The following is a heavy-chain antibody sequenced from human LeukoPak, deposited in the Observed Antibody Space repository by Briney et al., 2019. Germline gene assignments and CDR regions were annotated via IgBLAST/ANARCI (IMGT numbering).Heavy chain of an antibody. CDR3: ARGGPSGSYYY. J-gene: IGHJ4*02. CDR2: ISSSSSYI. V-gene: IGHV3-21*01. CDR1: GFTFSSYS. D-gene: IGHD1-26*01. Sequence: PGGSLRLSCAASGFTFSSYSMNWVRQAPGKGLEWVSSISSSSSYIYYADSVKGRFTISRDNVKNTLYLQMNSLRAEDTAVYYCARGGPSGSYYYWGQGTLVTVSS.